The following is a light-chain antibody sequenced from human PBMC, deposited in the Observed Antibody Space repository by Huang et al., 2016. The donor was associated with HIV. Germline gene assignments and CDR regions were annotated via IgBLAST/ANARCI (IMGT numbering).Light chain of an antibody. CDR3: QQYYNSPT. CDR1: QSVTSSY. V-gene: IGKV3-20*01. CDR2: GAS. J-gene: IGKJ5*01. Sequence: EIVLTQSPGTLSLSPGETAPLSCRASQSVTSSYLAWDQQKPGQPPRLLIYGASNRATDIPDRFSGSGAGTDFTLTISRLEPEDFALYYCQQYYNSPTFGQGTRLEI.